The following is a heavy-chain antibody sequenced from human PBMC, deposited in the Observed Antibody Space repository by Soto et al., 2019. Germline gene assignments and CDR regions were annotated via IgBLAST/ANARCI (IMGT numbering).Heavy chain of an antibody. D-gene: IGHD3-3*01. CDR3: ARAYYDFWSGYYFDY. CDR2: INHSGST. V-gene: IGHV4-34*01. J-gene: IGHJ4*02. Sequence: QPPGKGLEWIGEINHSGSTNYNPSLKSRVTISVDTSKNQFSLKLSSVTAADTAVYYCARAYYDFWSGYYFDYWGQGTLVTVSS.